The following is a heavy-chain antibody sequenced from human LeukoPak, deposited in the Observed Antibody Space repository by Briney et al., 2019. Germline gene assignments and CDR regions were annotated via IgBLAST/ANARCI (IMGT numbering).Heavy chain of an antibody. CDR2: IYYSGST. V-gene: IGHV4-39*07. CDR1: GGSISSSSYY. Sequence: PSETLSLTCTVSGGSISSSSYYWGWIRRPPGKGLEWIGSIYYSGSTYYNPSLKSRVTISVDTSKNQFSLKLSSVTAADTAVYYCARGGGPGYSSSWYFDYWGQGTLVTVSS. CDR3: ARGGGPGYSSSWYFDY. D-gene: IGHD6-13*01. J-gene: IGHJ4*02.